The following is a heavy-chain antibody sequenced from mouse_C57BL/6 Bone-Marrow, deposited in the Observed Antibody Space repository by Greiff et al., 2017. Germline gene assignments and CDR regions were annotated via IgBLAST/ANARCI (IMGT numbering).Heavy chain of an antibody. V-gene: IGHV1-9*01. CDR1: GYTFSSYW. Sequence: VQLQQSGAELMKPGASVKLSCKATGYTFSSYWIEWIKQRPGHGLEWIGEIFPGRSSTNNNENFKGKATFTADTSSNTVYIQLSSLTSEDSAVYYFASRFAFWGQGTLVTVSA. CDR3: ASRFAF. J-gene: IGHJ3*01. CDR2: IFPGRSST.